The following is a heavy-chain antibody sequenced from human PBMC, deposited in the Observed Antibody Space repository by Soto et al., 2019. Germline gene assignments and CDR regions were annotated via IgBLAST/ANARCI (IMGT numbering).Heavy chain of an antibody. D-gene: IGHD5-18*01. J-gene: IGHJ6*02. CDR1: GFTFSSYS. CDR2: ISTSSSHI. Sequence: GGSLRLSCAASGFTFSSYSINWVRQAPWKGLEWVSSISTSSSHIYYADSVKGRFTISRDDAKNSLYLQMNSLRAEDTAMYYCARDYPYSYGYSDYYVMDVWGQGAT. CDR3: ARDYPYSYGYSDYYVMDV. V-gene: IGHV3-21*01.